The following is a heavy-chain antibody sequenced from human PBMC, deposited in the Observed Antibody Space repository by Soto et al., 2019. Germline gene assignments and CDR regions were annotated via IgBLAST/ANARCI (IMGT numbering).Heavy chain of an antibody. D-gene: IGHD1-26*01. CDR1: GYTFTGYH. J-gene: IGHJ5*02. CDR3: ARWVGASNWFDP. V-gene: IGHV1-2*04. CDR2: INTNSGDT. Sequence: ASVKVSCKASGYTFTGYHIQWVRQAPGQGLEWMGWINTNSGDTNYAQKFQGWVTMTRDTSINTAHVEMSRLSSDDTAVYYCARWVGASNWFDPWGQGTLVTVSS.